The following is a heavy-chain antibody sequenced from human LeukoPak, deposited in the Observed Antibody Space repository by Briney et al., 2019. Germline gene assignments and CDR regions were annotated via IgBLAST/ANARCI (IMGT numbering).Heavy chain of an antibody. CDR3: AKDQNAHLVATALDY. Sequence: GGSLRLSCAASGFTFSSYGMHWVRQAPGKGLEWVAVISYDGTNKYQTDSVKGRFTISRDNSRNTLYLQMNSLRPEDTAVYYCAKDQNAHLVATALDYWGQGTLVTVSS. V-gene: IGHV3-30*18. D-gene: IGHD5-12*01. J-gene: IGHJ4*02. CDR2: ISYDGTNK. CDR1: GFTFSSYG.